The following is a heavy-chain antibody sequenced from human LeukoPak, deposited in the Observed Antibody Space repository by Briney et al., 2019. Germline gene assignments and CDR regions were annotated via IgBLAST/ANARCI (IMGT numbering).Heavy chain of an antibody. D-gene: IGHD3-22*01. CDR1: GFTFSSYA. CDR2: IPYDGSNK. J-gene: IGHJ3*02. V-gene: IGHV3-30-3*01. Sequence: GGSLRLSCAASGFTFSSYAMHWVRQAPGKGLEWVAFIPYDGSNKYYADSVKGRFTISRDNSKNTLYLQMNSLRAEDTAVYYCARAYPYYYDSSGYTDAFDIWGQGTMVTVSS. CDR3: ARAYPYYYDSSGYTDAFDI.